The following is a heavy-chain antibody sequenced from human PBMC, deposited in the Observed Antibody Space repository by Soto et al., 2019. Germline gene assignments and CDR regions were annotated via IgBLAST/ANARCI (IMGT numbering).Heavy chain of an antibody. V-gene: IGHV1-46*01. CDR3: ARDPQGYCSGGRCYFLDY. Sequence: QVQLVQSGAEVKKPGASVKVSCTASGYTFTSYYIHWVRQAPGQGPEWMGMINPSSSSTNYAQKFQGRVTMTRDTSTSTVHMDLSSLRSDDTDVYYCARDPQGYCSGGRCYFLDYWGQGTLVTVSS. CDR2: INPSSSST. D-gene: IGHD2-15*01. J-gene: IGHJ4*02. CDR1: GYTFTSYY.